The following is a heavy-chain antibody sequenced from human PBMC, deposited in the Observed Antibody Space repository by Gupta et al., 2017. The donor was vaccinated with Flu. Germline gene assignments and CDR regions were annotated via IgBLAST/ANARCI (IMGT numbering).Heavy chain of an antibody. V-gene: IGHV4-34*01. Sequence: QVQLQQWGAGLLKHSETLSLTCGIYGRSFSGYYWSWIRQPPGKGLEWIGEIHHSGSTNYSPSLKSRVTISIDTSKNQFSLKLSSVTAADTAVYYCARGKRGMDVWGQGTTVTVSS. CDR3: ARGKRGMDV. CDR1: GRSFSGYY. CDR2: IHHSGST. J-gene: IGHJ6*02.